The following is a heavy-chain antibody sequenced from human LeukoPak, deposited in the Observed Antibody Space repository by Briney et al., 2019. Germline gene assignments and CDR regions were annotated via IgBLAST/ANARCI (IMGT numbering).Heavy chain of an antibody. CDR2: ISAYNGNT. Sequence: ASVKVSCKASGYTFTSYGTSWVRQAPGQGLEWMGWISAYNGNTNYAQKLQGRVTMTTDTSTSTAYMELRSLRSDDTAVYYCARGGYDFWSGYWRGGGNGMDVWGQGTTVTVSS. V-gene: IGHV1-18*01. J-gene: IGHJ6*02. D-gene: IGHD3-3*01. CDR3: ARGGYDFWSGYWRGGGNGMDV. CDR1: GYTFTSYG.